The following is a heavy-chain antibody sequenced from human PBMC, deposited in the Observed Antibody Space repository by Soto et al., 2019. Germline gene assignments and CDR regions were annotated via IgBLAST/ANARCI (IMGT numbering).Heavy chain of an antibody. V-gene: IGHV2-5*02. CDR2: IYWEDDK. J-gene: IGHJ6*02. CDR1: GFSLSTSGVG. CDR3: AYLPCSGGSCYWFSFSGMDV. Sequence: QITLKESGPTLVKPTQTLTLTCTFSGFSLSTSGVGVAWIRQPPGKALEWLALIYWEDDKRYRPSLESRLTITKDTSKNQGVLTMTNMDSVDTATYYCAYLPCSGGSCYWFSFSGMDVWGQGTTVTVSS. D-gene: IGHD2-15*01.